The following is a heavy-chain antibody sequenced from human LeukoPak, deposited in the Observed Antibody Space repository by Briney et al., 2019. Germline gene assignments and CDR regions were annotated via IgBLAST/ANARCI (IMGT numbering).Heavy chain of an antibody. CDR2: ISSSSSYI. CDR1: GFTFSSYS. J-gene: IGHJ4*02. D-gene: IGHD3-10*01. Sequence: GGSLRLSCAASGFTFSSYSMNWVRQAPGKGLEWVSSISSSSSYIYYADSVKGRFTISRDNAKNSLYLQMNSLRAEDTAVYYCARGPNYYGSGGHFDYWGQGTLVTVSS. V-gene: IGHV3-21*01. CDR3: ARGPNYYGSGGHFDY.